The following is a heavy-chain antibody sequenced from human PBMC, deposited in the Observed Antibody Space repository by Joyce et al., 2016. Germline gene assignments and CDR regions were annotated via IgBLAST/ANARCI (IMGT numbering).Heavy chain of an antibody. V-gene: IGHV4-39*07. D-gene: IGHD3-10*02. Sequence: QLQLQESGPGLVKPSENMSLFCTVSNESVSTNNFHWGWIRQPPGKGLEWIGMISYGGSTYYNPALKSRVTIAVDTSQNEFSLKVKSVTAADTAVYYCAGDNAPMIGGYWGQGTLVTVSS. CDR2: ISYGGST. J-gene: IGHJ4*02. CDR1: NESVSTNNFH. CDR3: AGDNAPMIGGY.